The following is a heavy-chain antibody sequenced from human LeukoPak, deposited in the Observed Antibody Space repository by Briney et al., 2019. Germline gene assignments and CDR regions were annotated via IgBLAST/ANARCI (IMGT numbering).Heavy chain of an antibody. Sequence: SETLSLTCTVSGGSISSGGYYWSWIRQPPGTGLEWIGYIYHSGSTYYNPSLKSRVTISVDRSKNQFSLKLSSVTAADTAVYYCARAPIAAAGFYYYMDVWGKGTTVTVSS. CDR3: ARAPIAAAGFYYYMDV. D-gene: IGHD6-13*01. CDR1: GGSISSGGYY. J-gene: IGHJ6*03. CDR2: IYHSGST. V-gene: IGHV4-30-2*01.